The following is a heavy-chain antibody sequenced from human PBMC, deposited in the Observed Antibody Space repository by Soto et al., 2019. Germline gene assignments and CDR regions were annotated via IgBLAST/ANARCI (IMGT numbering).Heavy chain of an antibody. CDR2: IYYSGST. V-gene: IGHV4-39*01. Sequence: QLQLQESGPGLVKPSDTLSLTCTVSGGSISTNSYYWGWIRQPPGKGLEWIGSIYYSGSTFYNPSLKSRVTLSVDTSKNQFSLKLSSVTAADTAVFFCARRGSGSWYFDYWGQGTLVTVSS. CDR3: ARRGSGSWYFDY. D-gene: IGHD6-13*01. J-gene: IGHJ4*02. CDR1: GGSISTNSYY.